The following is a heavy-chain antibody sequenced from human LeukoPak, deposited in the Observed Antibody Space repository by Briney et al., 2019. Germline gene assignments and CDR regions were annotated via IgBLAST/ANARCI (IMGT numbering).Heavy chain of an antibody. CDR3: ARDYPTFGVVTIFDY. Sequence: GGSLRLSCSASGFNFETHAMHWVRQAPGKGLEWVAMIWRGGNYKFYADSVKGRFTISRDNSKNTLYLQMSSLRAEDTALYYCARDYPTFGVVTIFDYWGQGALVTVSS. D-gene: IGHD3-3*01. CDR2: IWRGGNYK. V-gene: IGHV3-33*01. CDR1: GFNFETHA. J-gene: IGHJ4*02.